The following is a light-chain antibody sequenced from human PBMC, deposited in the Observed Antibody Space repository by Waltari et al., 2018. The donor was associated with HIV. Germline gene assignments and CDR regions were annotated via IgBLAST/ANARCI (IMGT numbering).Light chain of an antibody. CDR3: QQYGSSPRT. J-gene: IGKJ1*01. CDR1: QSVSSSY. Sequence: EIVLTQSPGTLSLSPGERATLSCRASQSVSSSYLAWYQQKSGQAPRLLIYGASSRATGIPDRFSGSGSGTDFTLTISRLEPEDFAVYYCQQYGSSPRTFGQGTKVEIK. V-gene: IGKV3-20*01. CDR2: GAS.